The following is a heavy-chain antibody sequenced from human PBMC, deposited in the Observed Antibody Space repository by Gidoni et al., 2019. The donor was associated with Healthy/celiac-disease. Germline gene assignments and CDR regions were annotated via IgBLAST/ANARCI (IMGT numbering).Heavy chain of an antibody. J-gene: IGHJ4*02. CDR3: ARAGYYDSSGYLNY. CDR2: ISYDGSNK. Sequence: QVQLVESGGGVVQPGRSLRLSCAASGFTFSSYAMHWVRPAPGKGLEWVAVISYDGSNKYYADSVKGRFTISRDKSKNTLYLQMNSLRAEDTAVYYCARAGYYDSSGYLNYWGQGTLVTVSS. V-gene: IGHV3-30*01. D-gene: IGHD3-22*01. CDR1: GFTFSSYA.